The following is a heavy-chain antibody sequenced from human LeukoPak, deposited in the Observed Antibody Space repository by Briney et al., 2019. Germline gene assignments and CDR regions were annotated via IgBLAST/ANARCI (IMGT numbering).Heavy chain of an antibody. D-gene: IGHD6-13*01. CDR3: ARAGIAAAGTYAFDI. J-gene: IGHJ3*02. CDR1: GGSISSYY. CDR2: INHSGST. Sequence: SETLSLTCTVSGGSISSYYWSWIRQPPGKGLEWIGEINHSGSTNYNPSPKSRVTISVDTSKNQFSLKLSSVTAADTAVYYCARAGIAAAGTYAFDIWGQGTMVTVSS. V-gene: IGHV4-34*01.